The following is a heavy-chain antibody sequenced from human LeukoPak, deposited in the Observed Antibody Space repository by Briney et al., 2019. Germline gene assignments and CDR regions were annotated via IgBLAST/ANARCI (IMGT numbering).Heavy chain of an antibody. J-gene: IGHJ4*02. V-gene: IGHV1-2*02. Sequence: EASVKVSCKASGYTFTGYYMHWVRQAPGQGLEWMGWINPNSGGTNYAQKFQGRVTTTRDTSISTAYMELSRLRSDDTAVYYCARGVAVVVPAAMGYWGQGTLVTVSS. D-gene: IGHD2-2*01. CDR2: INPNSGGT. CDR1: GYTFTGYY. CDR3: ARGVAVVVPAAMGY.